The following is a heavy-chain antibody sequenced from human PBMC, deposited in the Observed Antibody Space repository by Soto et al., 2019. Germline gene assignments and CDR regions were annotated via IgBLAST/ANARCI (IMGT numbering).Heavy chain of an antibody. V-gene: IGHV3-74*01. D-gene: IGHD2-15*01. CDR1: GFTFGSHW. CDR3: ARGVPNCSSSSCYFDF. J-gene: IGHJ4*02. CDR2: ISGDGRTT. Sequence: GGSLRLSCAASGFTFGSHWMNWVRQAPGKGLVWVSRISGDGRTTSHADSVKGRFTISRDNAKNTLYLQMNSLRAEDTAVYYCARGVPNCSSSSCYFDFWGQGTLVTVSS.